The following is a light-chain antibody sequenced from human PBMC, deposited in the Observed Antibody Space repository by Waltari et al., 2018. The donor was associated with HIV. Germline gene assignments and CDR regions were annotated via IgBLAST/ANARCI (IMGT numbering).Light chain of an antibody. J-gene: IGLJ3*02. CDR2: SNN. V-gene: IGLV1-44*01. Sequence: QSVLTQPPSASGTPGQRVTISCSGSSSNIGSRSVNWYQQLPGTAPKVLIYSNNERPSGVPDRFAGSKSGTSASLAISGLQSEDEADYYCAAWDDSLNGWVFGGGTKVTVL. CDR3: AAWDDSLNGWV. CDR1: SSNIGSRS.